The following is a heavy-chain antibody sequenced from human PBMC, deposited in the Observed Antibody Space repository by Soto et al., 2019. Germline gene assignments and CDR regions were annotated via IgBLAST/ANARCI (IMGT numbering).Heavy chain of an antibody. CDR2: IHPGDSDT. Sequence: PGEALKISCKGSGYSFTSYWIAWVLQIPWKGLEWVGVIHPGDSDTRYSPSFQGQVTISADKSISTAYLQWSSLKASDTAVYYCARHGGNDMTDYYYYYDMDVWGQGTTVTVSS. CDR3: ARHGGNDMTDYYYYYDMDV. D-gene: IGHD1-1*01. J-gene: IGHJ6*02. V-gene: IGHV5-51*01. CDR1: GYSFTSYW.